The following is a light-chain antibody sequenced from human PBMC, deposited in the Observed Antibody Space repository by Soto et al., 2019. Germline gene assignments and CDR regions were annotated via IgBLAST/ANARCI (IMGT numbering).Light chain of an antibody. CDR3: QHYNSYSEA. CDR1: QSISSW. V-gene: IGKV1-5*03. J-gene: IGKJ1*01. Sequence: DIQMTQSPSTLSASVGDRVTIPCRSSQSISSWWAWYQQKPGKAPKLLIYKASTLKSGVPSRFSGSGSGTEFTLTISSLQPDDFATYYCQHYNSYSEAFGQGTKVDIK. CDR2: KAS.